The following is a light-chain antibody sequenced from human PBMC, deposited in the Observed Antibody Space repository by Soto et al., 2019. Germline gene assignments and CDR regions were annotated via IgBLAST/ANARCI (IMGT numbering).Light chain of an antibody. CDR3: QVWDSSTEQWV. CDR2: SDS. V-gene: IGLV3-12*02. CDR1: NIGSKA. Sequence: SYELTQPHSVSVATAQMARVTCGGNNIGSKAVHWYQQKPGQDPVVVIYSDSNPPSGIPERFSGSNPGNTATLTISRIGAGDEADFSCQVWDSSTEQWVFGGGTKVTVL. J-gene: IGLJ3*02.